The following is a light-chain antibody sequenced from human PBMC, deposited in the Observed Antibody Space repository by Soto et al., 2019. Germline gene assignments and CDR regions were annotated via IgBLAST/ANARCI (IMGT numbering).Light chain of an antibody. CDR1: QSVSSSY. CDR3: QHDGSSPYT. CDR2: GAS. Sequence: EIVLTQSPGTLSLSPGERATLSCRASQSVSSSYLAWYKQKPGQAPMLLIYGASIRATGIQDRFSGRGSGTRFYLNIRSLEPDDFAVDYCQHDGSSPYTFGQGTKLEIK. J-gene: IGKJ2*01. V-gene: IGKV3-20*01.